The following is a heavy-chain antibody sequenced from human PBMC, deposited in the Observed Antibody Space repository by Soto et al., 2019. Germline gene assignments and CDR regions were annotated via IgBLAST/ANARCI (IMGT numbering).Heavy chain of an antibody. D-gene: IGHD3-16*01. Sequence: EVQLLESGGGLVQPGGSLRLSCAASGFSFSTFEMSWVRQAPGRGLEWVSFISDDGSRTYYADAVKGRFTISRDNSKHPLYLQMNSLTAEDTAVYACVKGGWLDFWGQGTLVTVSS. CDR3: VKGGWLDF. CDR2: ISDDGSRT. J-gene: IGHJ5*01. V-gene: IGHV3-23*01. CDR1: GFSFSTFE.